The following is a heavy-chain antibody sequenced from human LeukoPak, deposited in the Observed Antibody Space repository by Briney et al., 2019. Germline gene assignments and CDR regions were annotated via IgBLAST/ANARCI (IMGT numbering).Heavy chain of an antibody. CDR1: GYTFTSYG. V-gene: IGHV1-18*01. D-gene: IGHD3/OR15-3a*01. CDR3: AREDSGAFDI. CDR2: ISAYNGNT. Sequence: ASVKVSCKASGYTFTSYGISWVRQAPGQGLEWMGWISAYNGNTNYAQKFQGWVTMTRDTSTSTVYMELSSLRSEDTAVYYCAREDSGAFDIWGQGTMVTVSS. J-gene: IGHJ3*02.